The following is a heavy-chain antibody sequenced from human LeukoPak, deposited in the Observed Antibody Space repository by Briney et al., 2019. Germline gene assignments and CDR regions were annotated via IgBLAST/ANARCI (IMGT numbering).Heavy chain of an antibody. CDR1: GLTFNSYA. Sequence: PGGSLRLSCAASGLTFNSYAMSWVRQAPGKGLEWVSAISGSGGSTYYADSVKGRFTISRDNSKNTLYLQMNSLRAEDTAVYYCASVPRLGELSFIYWGQGTLVTVSS. D-gene: IGHD3-16*02. CDR2: ISGSGGST. J-gene: IGHJ4*02. CDR3: ASVPRLGELSFIY. V-gene: IGHV3-23*01.